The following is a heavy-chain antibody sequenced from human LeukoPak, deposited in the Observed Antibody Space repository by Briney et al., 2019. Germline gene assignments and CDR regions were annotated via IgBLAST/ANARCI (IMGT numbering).Heavy chain of an antibody. CDR2: IYYSAST. CDR3: ARHWEL. V-gene: IGHV4-39*01. J-gene: IGHJ3*01. CDR1: GGSISTGSYY. D-gene: IGHD1-1*01. Sequence: NPSETLSLTCTVSGGSISTGSYYWGWIRQPPGKGLEWIGSIYYSASTYYNPSLKSRVTISVDTSKNQFSLKLSSVTAADTAVYYCARHWELWGQGTMVTVSS.